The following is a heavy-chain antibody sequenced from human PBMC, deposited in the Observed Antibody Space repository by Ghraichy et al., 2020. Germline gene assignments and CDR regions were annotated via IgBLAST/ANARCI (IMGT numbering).Heavy chain of an antibody. J-gene: IGHJ4*02. CDR1: GFTVSSNY. CDR3: ARGEATAGTLLVY. Sequence: GALRLSCAASGFTVSSNYMSWVRQAPGKGLEWVSVIYSGGSTYYADSVRGRFTISRDNPKSTLYLQMNSRRVEDTAVYYCARGEATAGTLLVYWGQGTLVTVAS. V-gene: IGHV3-66*01. D-gene: IGHD6-13*01. CDR2: IYSGGST.